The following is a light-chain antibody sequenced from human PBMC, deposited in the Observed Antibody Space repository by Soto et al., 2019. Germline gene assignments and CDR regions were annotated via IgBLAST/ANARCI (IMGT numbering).Light chain of an antibody. Sequence: QSVLTQPASVSGSPGQSVTISCTRASSDVGAYEHVSWYQQHPGTAPKLILYDVNNRPSGVSNHFSGSKSGNTASLVISGLQANDGADYYCSSYSTTNILVFGSGTKFTVL. CDR2: DVN. CDR3: SSYSTTNILV. V-gene: IGLV2-14*03. J-gene: IGLJ1*01. CDR1: SSDVGAYEH.